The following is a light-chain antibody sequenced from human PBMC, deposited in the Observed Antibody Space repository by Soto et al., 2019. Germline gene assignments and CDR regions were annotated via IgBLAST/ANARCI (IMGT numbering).Light chain of an antibody. CDR2: AAS. CDR3: LQHNSYPRA. J-gene: IGKJ1*01. CDR1: QGIGND. V-gene: IGKV1-17*01. Sequence: DIQMTQSPSSLSASVGDRVTITCRASQGIGNDLGWYQQQPGKAPKRLIYAASSLQTGVPSRFIGSGSGTQFPLTISSLQPEDFATYYCLQHNSYPRAFGQGTKVEIK.